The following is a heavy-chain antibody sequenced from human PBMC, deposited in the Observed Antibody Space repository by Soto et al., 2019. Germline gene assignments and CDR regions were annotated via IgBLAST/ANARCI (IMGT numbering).Heavy chain of an antibody. D-gene: IGHD3-3*01. Sequence: SETLSLTCGLSGSLPVGSLSTYLWTWIRQPPGKGLEWIGEINHSGSPNYSPSLRGRVTISLDTSKKQFSLNLSSVTAADTAVYFCARARFSQWSQDYYGLDVWGQGTTVTVSS. J-gene: IGHJ6*02. CDR2: INHSGSP. CDR3: ARARFSQWSQDYYGLDV. CDR1: GSLPVGSLSTYL. V-gene: IGHV4-34*01.